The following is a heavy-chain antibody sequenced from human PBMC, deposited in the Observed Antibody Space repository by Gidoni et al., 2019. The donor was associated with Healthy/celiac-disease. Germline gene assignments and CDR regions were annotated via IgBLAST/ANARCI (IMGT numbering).Heavy chain of an antibody. CDR2: ISWNSGRI. Sequence: EVQLVESGGGLVQPGRSLRLSCAASGFTFDDYAMHWVRQAPGKGLEWVSGISWNSGRIGYADSVKGRFTISRDNAKNSLYLQMNSLRAEDTALYYCAKAGGGAFDIWGQGTMVTVSS. CDR1: GFTFDDYA. J-gene: IGHJ3*02. CDR3: AKAGGGAFDI. V-gene: IGHV3-9*01. D-gene: IGHD2-15*01.